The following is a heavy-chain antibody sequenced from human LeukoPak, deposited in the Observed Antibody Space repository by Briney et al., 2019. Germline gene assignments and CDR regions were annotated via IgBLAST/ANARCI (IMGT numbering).Heavy chain of an antibody. Sequence: PSETLSLTCAVYGGSFSGYYWSWIRQPPGKGLEWIGEINHSGSTNYNPSLKSRVTISVDTSQNQFSLKLSSVTAADTAVYYCARHYCSGGSCYYFDYWGQGTLVTVSS. D-gene: IGHD2-15*01. CDR3: ARHYCSGGSCYYFDY. CDR1: GGSFSGYY. CDR2: INHSGST. V-gene: IGHV4-34*01. J-gene: IGHJ4*02.